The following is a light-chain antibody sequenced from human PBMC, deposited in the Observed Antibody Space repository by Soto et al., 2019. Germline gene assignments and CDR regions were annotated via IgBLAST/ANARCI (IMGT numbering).Light chain of an antibody. Sequence: QSALTQPPSESGTPGQRVTISCSGSRSNIGSNTVNWYQQLPGTAPKFLIYSNNQRPSGVPKRFSGSKSGTSASLAISGLQSEDEADYYCATWDDSLNGHVVFGGGTKLTVL. CDR1: RSNIGSNT. J-gene: IGLJ2*01. CDR3: ATWDDSLNGHVV. CDR2: SNN. V-gene: IGLV1-44*01.